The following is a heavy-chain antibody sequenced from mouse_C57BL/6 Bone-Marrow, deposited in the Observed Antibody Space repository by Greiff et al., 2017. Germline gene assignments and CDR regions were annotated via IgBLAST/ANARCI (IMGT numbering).Heavy chain of an antibody. V-gene: IGHV14-4*01. CDR1: GFNIKDDY. D-gene: IGHD1-1*01. J-gene: IGHJ4*01. CDR3: TTHYYGSIYYAMDY. Sequence: EVQLKESGAELVRPGASVKLSCTASGFNIKDDYMHWVKQRPEQGLEWIGWIDPENGDTEYASKFQGKATITADTSSNTASLQLSSLTSEDTAVYYCTTHYYGSIYYAMDYWGKGTSVTVSS. CDR2: IDPENGDT.